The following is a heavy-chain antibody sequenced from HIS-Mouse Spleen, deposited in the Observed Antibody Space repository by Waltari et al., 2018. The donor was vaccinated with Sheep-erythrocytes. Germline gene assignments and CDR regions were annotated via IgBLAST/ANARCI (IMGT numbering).Heavy chain of an antibody. CDR2: IYSGGST. CDR1: GFTVSSNY. Sequence: EVQLVESGGGLIQPGGSLRLSCAASGFTVSSNYMSWVRQAPGKGLEWVSVIYSGGSTYYADSVKGRLTISRDNAKNTLYLQMNSLRAEDTAVYYCARMTYGGYYFDYWGQGTLVTVSS. D-gene: IGHD5-12*01. CDR3: ARMTYGGYYFDY. J-gene: IGHJ4*02. V-gene: IGHV3-53*01.